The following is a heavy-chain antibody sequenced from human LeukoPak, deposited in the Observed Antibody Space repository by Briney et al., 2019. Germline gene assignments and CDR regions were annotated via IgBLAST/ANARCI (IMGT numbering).Heavy chain of an antibody. D-gene: IGHD3-10*01. J-gene: IGHJ6*04. CDR2: MNPNSGNT. CDR1: GYAFTSYD. CDR3: ARGILWFGDDV. Sequence: GASVKVSCKASGYAFTSYDINWVRQATGQGLEWMGWMNPNSGNTGYAQKFQDRVTMTRNTSISTAYMELSSLRSEDTAVYYCARGILWFGDDVWGKGTTVTISS. V-gene: IGHV1-8*01.